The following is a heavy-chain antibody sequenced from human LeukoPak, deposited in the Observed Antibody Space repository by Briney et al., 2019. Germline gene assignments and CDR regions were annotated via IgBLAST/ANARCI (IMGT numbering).Heavy chain of an antibody. CDR2: IYSSGGDS. J-gene: IGHJ3*02. CDR1: GGSISSYY. D-gene: IGHD1/OR15-1a*01. V-gene: IGHV4-59*08. Sequence: SETLSLTCTVSGGSISSYYWSWIRQPPGKGLEWIAYIYSSGGDSNYNPSFKSRVTISVDTSKNQFSLELTSVAAADTAIYYCARQPSGTAAFDIWGQGTMVIVSS. CDR3: ARQPSGTAAFDI.